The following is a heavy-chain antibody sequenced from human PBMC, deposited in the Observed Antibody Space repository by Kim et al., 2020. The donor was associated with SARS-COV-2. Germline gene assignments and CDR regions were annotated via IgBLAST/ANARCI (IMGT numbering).Heavy chain of an antibody. J-gene: IGHJ6*02. CDR2: ISAYNGNT. CDR3: ARDHASRAGLFDILTTYYYYYAMDV. CDR1: GYTFTTYG. V-gene: IGHV1-18*01. Sequence: ASVKVSCKASGYTFTTYGMSWVRQAPGQGLEWMGWISAYNGNTNYAQKFQGRVTMTTDTSTSTAYMELRSLRSDDTAVYYCARDHASRAGLFDILTTYYYYYAMDVWGQGTTVTVSS. D-gene: IGHD3-9*01.